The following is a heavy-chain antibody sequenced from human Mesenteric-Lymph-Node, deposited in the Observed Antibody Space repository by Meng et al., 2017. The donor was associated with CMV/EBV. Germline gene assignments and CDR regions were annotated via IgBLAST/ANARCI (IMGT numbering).Heavy chain of an antibody. CDR3: ARALVDLSAFDI. CDR2: ISPSGNGI. CDR1: GFSFSDSY. V-gene: IGHV3-11*04. J-gene: IGHJ3*02. D-gene: IGHD2-21*01. Sequence: GGSLRLSCEATGFSFSDSYMMWIRQAPGRGLEWLSYISPSGNGIYYEDSVRGRFTISRDNSDNILHLQMNNLGAEDTAVYYCARALVDLSAFDIWGQGTMVTVSS.